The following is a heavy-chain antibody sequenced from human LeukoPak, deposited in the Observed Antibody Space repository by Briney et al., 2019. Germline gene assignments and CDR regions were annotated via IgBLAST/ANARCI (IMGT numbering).Heavy chain of an antibody. CDR2: IYHSGST. V-gene: IGHV4-4*02. D-gene: IGHD2-15*01. Sequence: SGTLSLTCAVSGASISSSNWLSWVRQPPGKGLEWIGEIYHSGSTNYNPSLKSRVTKSVDNSKNQFSLKMSSMTAADAAVYYCARAGWYTLDNWGQGTLVTVSS. J-gene: IGHJ4*02. CDR3: ARAGWYTLDN. CDR1: GASISSSNW.